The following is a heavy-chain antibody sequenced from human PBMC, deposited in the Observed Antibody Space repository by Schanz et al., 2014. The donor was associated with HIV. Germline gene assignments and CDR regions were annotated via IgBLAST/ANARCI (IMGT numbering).Heavy chain of an antibody. D-gene: IGHD1-1*01. CDR1: GYTFTSYY. J-gene: IGHJ6*02. Sequence: QVQLVQSGAEVKKPGASVKVSCKASGYTFTSYYLHWVRQAPGQGLEWMGIINPAGGSTNYAHRFQGRVTMTRYTPTSTVYMELSSLRSEDTAVYYCARAQRRRGHGMDVWGQGTTVTVSS. CDR3: ARAQRRRGHGMDV. V-gene: IGHV1-46*01. CDR2: INPAGGST.